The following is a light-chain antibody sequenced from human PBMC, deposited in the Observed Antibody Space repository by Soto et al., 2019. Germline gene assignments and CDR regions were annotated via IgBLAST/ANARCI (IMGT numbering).Light chain of an antibody. Sequence: QSVLTQPASVSGSPGQWITISCTGSINDIGSYDYVSWYQQHPGKAPKLIISEVSNRPSGVSNRFSGSKSGNAASLTISGLQAEDEADYYCASYTSSSTSVIFGRGTKLTVL. CDR2: EVS. CDR3: ASYTSSSTSVI. V-gene: IGLV2-14*01. CDR1: INDIGSYDY. J-gene: IGLJ2*01.